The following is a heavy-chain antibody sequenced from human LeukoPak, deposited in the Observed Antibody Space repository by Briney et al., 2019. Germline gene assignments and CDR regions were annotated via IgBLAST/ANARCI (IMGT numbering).Heavy chain of an antibody. CDR1: GGSISSYY. J-gene: IGHJ4*02. CDR3: ARDHRSGMTTVSTGFDY. CDR2: IHTSGST. Sequence: SETLSLTCTVSGGSISSYYWSWIRQSAGKGLEWIGRIHTSGSTNYNPSLQSRLTMSLDTSKNQFSLKLTSVTAADTAVYYCARDHRSGMTTVSTGFDYWGQGTLVTVSS. D-gene: IGHD4-17*01. V-gene: IGHV4-4*07.